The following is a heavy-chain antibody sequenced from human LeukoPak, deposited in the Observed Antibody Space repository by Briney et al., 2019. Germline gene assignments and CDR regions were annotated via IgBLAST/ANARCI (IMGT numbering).Heavy chain of an antibody. CDR3: AVRRWATNAFDC. Sequence: GGSLRLSCAASGFTFSSYYMSWVRQAPGKGLEWVSVIYSGGSTYYSDSVKGRFTIFSDNSKNTLYLQMSSMRAEDTAVYYYAVRRWATNAFDCLVEG. CDR2: IYSGGST. J-gene: IGHJ4*02. D-gene: IGHD5-12*01. V-gene: IGHV3-66*01. CDR1: GFTFSSYY.